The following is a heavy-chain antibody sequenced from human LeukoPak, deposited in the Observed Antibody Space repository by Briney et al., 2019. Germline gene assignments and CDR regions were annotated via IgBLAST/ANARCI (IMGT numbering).Heavy chain of an antibody. J-gene: IGHJ5*02. CDR1: GGSLSSSSYY. Sequence: SETLSLTCSVSGGSLSSSSYYWGWIRQPPGKGLEWIGEINHSGSTNYNPSLKSRVTISVDTSKNQFSLKLSSVTAADTAVYYCARGGTRWFDPWGQGTLVTVSS. CDR3: ARGGTRWFDP. D-gene: IGHD2-15*01. V-gene: IGHV4-39*07. CDR2: INHSGST.